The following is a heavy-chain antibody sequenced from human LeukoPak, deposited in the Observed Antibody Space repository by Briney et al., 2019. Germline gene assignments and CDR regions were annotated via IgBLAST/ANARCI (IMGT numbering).Heavy chain of an antibody. CDR1: GINSRGYW. D-gene: IGHD5-12*01. Sequence: GGSLRLSCAVSGINSRGYWMAWVRQAPGKGLEWVASMKQDGSEKYYVDSVKGRFTISRDNAKNSLYLEMNSLRVEDTAVYYCARDLGHTGYDLYDYWGQGTLVTVSS. J-gene: IGHJ4*02. CDR3: ARDLGHTGYDLYDY. V-gene: IGHV3-7*01. CDR2: MKQDGSEK.